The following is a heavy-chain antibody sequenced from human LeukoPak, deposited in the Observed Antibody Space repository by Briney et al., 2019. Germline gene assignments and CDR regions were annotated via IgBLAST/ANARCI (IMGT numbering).Heavy chain of an antibody. CDR2: IYTSGST. CDR1: GGSISSGSYY. Sequence: SETLSLTCTVSGGSISSGSYYWSWIRQPAGKGLEWIGRIYTSGSTNYNPSLKSRVTISVDTSKNQFSLKLSSVTAADTAVYYCASQGYCSGGSCYLESYYYMDVWGKGTTVTISS. J-gene: IGHJ6*03. V-gene: IGHV4-61*02. CDR3: ASQGYCSGGSCYLESYYYMDV. D-gene: IGHD2-15*01.